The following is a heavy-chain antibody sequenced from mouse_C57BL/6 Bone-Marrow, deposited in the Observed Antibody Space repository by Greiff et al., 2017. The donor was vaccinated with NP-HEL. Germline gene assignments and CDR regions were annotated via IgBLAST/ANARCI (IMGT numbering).Heavy chain of an antibody. J-gene: IGHJ2*01. CDR3: ARWGTVVPFDY. CDR1: GYTFTSYW. CDR2: IDPSDSET. V-gene: IGHV1-52*01. Sequence: QVQLKQPGAELVRPGSSVKLSCKASGYTFTSYWMHWVKQRPIQGLEWIGNIDPSDSETHYNQKFKDKATLTVDKSSSTAYMQLSSLTSEDSAVYYCARWGTVVPFDYWGQGTTLTVSS. D-gene: IGHD1-1*01.